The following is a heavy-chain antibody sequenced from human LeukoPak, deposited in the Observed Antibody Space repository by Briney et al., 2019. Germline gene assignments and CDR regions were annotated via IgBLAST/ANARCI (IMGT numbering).Heavy chain of an antibody. CDR2: IIPIFGTA. D-gene: IGHD3-10*01. CDR3: ARDLTMVRGVTTRGFDP. J-gene: IGHJ5*02. V-gene: IGHV1-69*05. CDR1: GYTFTSYG. Sequence: GASVKVSCKASGYTFTSYGISWVRQAPGQGLEWMGRIIPIFGTANYAQKFQGRVTITTDESTSTAYMEMSSLRSEDTAVYYCARDLTMVRGVTTRGFDPWGQGTLVTVSS.